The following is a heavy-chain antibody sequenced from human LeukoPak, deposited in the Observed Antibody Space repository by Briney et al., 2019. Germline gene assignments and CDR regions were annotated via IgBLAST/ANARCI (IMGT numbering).Heavy chain of an antibody. V-gene: IGHV1-2*02. CDR3: AKDRPPVRPFDR. Sequence: ASVKVSCKASGYTFIHYYIQWVRQAPGQGLEWLGWINPNTGATNYAPKFQGRVTMTRDTSVNTAYMDLTRLTSDDTAVYYCAKDRPPVRPFDRWGQGTLVTVSS. J-gene: IGHJ5*02. CDR2: INPNTGAT. CDR1: GYTFIHYY.